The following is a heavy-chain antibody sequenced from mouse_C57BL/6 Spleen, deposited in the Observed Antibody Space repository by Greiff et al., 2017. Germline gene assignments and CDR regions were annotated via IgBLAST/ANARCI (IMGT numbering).Heavy chain of an antibody. D-gene: IGHD2-1*01. CDR3: ARSGKELPHFDY. Sequence: QVQLQQPGAELVMPGASVKLSCKASGYTFTSYWMHWVKQRPGQGLEWIGEIDPSDSYTNYNQKFKGKSTLTVDKSSSTAYMQLSSLTSEDSAVYYCARSGKELPHFDYWGQGTTLTVSS. V-gene: IGHV1-69*01. CDR1: GYTFTSYW. J-gene: IGHJ2*01. CDR2: IDPSDSYT.